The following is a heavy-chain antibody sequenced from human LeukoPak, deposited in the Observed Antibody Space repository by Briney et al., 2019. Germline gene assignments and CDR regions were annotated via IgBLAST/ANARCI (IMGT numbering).Heavy chain of an antibody. CDR1: GFTFSSYW. Sequence: GGSLRLSCAASGFTFSSYWMSWVRQAPGKGLEWVANIKQDGSEKYYVDSVKGRFTISRDNAKNSLYLQMNSLRAEDTAVYYCARGAGLLWFGQTYAFDIWGQGTMVTVSS. CDR2: IKQDGSEK. CDR3: ARGAGLLWFGQTYAFDI. D-gene: IGHD3-10*01. V-gene: IGHV3-7*01. J-gene: IGHJ3*02.